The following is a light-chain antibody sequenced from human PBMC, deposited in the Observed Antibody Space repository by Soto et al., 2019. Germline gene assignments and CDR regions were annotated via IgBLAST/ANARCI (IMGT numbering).Light chain of an antibody. CDR3: QQYGSSLT. V-gene: IGKV3D-20*01. J-gene: IGKJ5*01. CDR1: QSVRSNF. Sequence: EIVLTQSPATLSLSPGERATLSCGASQSVRSNFLAWYQQKPGLAPRLLMYDASSRATGIPDRFSGSGSGTDFTLTISRLEPEDFAVYYYQQYGSSLTFGQGTRLEIK. CDR2: DAS.